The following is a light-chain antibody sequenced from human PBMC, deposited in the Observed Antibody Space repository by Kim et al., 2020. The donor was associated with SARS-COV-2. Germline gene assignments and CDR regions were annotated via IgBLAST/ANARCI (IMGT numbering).Light chain of an antibody. CDR1: NIGSKS. CDR3: QVWDSSSDHPV. J-gene: IGLJ7*01. V-gene: IGLV3-21*04. CDR2: YDS. Sequence: PGKAARITCEGNNIGSKSVQWYQQKPGQAPVLVIDYDSDRPSGIPERFSGSNSGNTATLTISRVEAGDEADYYCQVWDSSSDHPVFGGGTQLTVL.